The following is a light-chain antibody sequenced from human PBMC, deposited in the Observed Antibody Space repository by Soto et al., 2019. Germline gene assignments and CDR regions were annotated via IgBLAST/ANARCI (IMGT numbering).Light chain of an antibody. J-gene: IGLJ1*01. CDR1: SSDVGGYNY. V-gene: IGLV2-8*01. Sequence: QSALTQPPSASGSPGQSFTISCTGTSSDVGGYNYVSWYQQHPGKAPKLMIYEVSKRPSGVPDRFSGSKSGNTASLTVSGLQAEDEADYYCSSYAGSNNPYVFGTGTKLTVL. CDR3: SSYAGSNNPYV. CDR2: EVS.